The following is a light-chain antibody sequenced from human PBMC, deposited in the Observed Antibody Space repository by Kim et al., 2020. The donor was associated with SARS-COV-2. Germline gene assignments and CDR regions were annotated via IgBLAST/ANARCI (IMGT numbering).Light chain of an antibody. CDR3: QAWDSSTANWV. J-gene: IGLJ3*02. V-gene: IGLV3-1*01. CDR2: QDS. Sequence: SYELTQPPSVSVSPGQTASITCSGDKLGDKYACWYQQKPGQSPVLVIYQDSKRPSGIPERFSGSNSGNTATLTISGTQPMDEADYYCQAWDSSTANWVFG. CDR1: KLGDKY.